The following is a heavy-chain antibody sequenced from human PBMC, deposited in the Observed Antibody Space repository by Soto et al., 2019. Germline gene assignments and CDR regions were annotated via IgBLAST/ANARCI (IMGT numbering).Heavy chain of an antibody. CDR2: ISYDGSNK. V-gene: IGHV3-30*18. CDR3: AKDGPGYNWNYGGMDV. CDR1: GFTFSSYG. D-gene: IGHD1-20*01. J-gene: IGHJ6*02. Sequence: QVQLVESGGGVVQPGRSLRLSCAASGFTFSSYGMHWVRQAPGKGLEWMAVISYDGSNKYYADSVKGRFTISRDNSKNTLYLQMNSLRAEDTAVYYCAKDGPGYNWNYGGMDVWGQGTTVTVSS.